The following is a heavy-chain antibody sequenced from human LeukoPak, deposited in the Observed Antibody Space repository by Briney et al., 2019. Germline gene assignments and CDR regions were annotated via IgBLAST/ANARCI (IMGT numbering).Heavy chain of an antibody. CDR2: IKQDGSEK. J-gene: IGHJ4*02. D-gene: IGHD1-1*01. V-gene: IGHV3-7*01. CDR1: GFTFSSYW. Sequence: TGRSLRLSCPASGFTFSSYWMSWVSQAPGNWLEWVANIKQDGSEKYYVDSVKGRFTIARDNAKNSLYLQMNSLRAEDTAVYYCARDRQLSNWGQGTLVTVSS. CDR3: ARDRQLSN.